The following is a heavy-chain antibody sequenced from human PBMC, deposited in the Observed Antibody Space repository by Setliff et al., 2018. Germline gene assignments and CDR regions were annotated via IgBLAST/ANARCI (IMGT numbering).Heavy chain of an antibody. V-gene: IGHV4-39*01. CDR2: VDHSGNT. CDR1: GDSISRSTYY. CDR3: ARRDSNGYYGYSFDF. Sequence: PSETLSLTCTVSGDSISRSTYYWGWIRQSPGKGLDWIGTVDHSGNTFYNPSLKSRVTISVDTSKNQLSLELASVTAADTAVYYCARRDSNGYYGYSFDFWGQGTLVTVSS. D-gene: IGHD3-22*01. J-gene: IGHJ4*02.